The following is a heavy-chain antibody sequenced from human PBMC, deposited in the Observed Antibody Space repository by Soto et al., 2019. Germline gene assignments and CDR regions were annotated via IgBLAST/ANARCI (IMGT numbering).Heavy chain of an antibody. CDR3: ARGKTRGYSGYGLDY. V-gene: IGHV4-34*01. J-gene: IGHJ4*02. CDR1: GGSFSGYY. CDR2: INHSGST. D-gene: IGHD5-12*01. Sequence: QVQLQQWGAGLLKPSETLSLTCAVYGGSFSGYYWSWIRQPPGKGLEWIGEINHSGSTNYNPSLTGRVTIXXDXSXXQFSLTLRSVTAADAAVYYCARGKTRGYSGYGLDYWGQGTLVTVSS.